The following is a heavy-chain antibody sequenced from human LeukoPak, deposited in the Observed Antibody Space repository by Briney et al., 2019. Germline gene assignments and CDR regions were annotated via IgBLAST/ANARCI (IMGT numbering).Heavy chain of an antibody. Sequence: SETLSLTCTVSGGSISSGSYYWSWIRQPAGKGLERIGRIYTSGSTNYNPSLKSRVTISVDTSKNQFSLKLSSVTAADTAVYYCARDHNYDFWSGYYYNWFDPWGQGTLVTVSS. CDR3: ARDHNYDFWSGYYYNWFDP. J-gene: IGHJ5*02. V-gene: IGHV4-61*02. D-gene: IGHD3-3*01. CDR1: GGSISSGSYY. CDR2: IYTSGST.